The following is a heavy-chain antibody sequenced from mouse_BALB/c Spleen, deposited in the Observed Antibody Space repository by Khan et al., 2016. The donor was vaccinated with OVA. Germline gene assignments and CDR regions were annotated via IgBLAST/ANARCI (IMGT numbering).Heavy chain of an antibody. D-gene: IGHD1-1*01. J-gene: IGHJ1*01. CDR1: GFTFTDYY. CDR2: IRNKANGYTT. Sequence: VQLKESGGGLVQPGGSLRLSCATSGFTFTDYYMSWVRQPPGKALEWLGFIRNKANGYTTEYSASVKGRFTLSRDNSQSIVYLQMNTLRAEDSATYYCARETVVDIYWYLDVWGAGTTVTVSS. CDR3: ARETVVDIYWYLDV. V-gene: IGHV7-3*02.